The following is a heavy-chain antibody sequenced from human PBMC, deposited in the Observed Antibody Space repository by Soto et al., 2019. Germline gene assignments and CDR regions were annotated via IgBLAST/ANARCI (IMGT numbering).Heavy chain of an antibody. CDR2: ISGSGGNT. CDR1: GFTFSSYA. V-gene: IGHV3-23*01. Sequence: GGSLRLSCAASGFTFSSYAMSWVRQAPGKGLEWVSAISGSGGNTYYADSVKGRFTISRDNSKNTLYLQMNSLRAEDSAVYCCAKDREVGARDFGYWGQGTLVTVSS. CDR3: AKDREVGARDFGY. D-gene: IGHD1-26*01. J-gene: IGHJ4*02.